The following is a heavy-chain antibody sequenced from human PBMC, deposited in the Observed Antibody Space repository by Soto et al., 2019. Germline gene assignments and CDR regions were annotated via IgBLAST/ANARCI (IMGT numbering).Heavy chain of an antibody. D-gene: IGHD3-22*01. Sequence: GASVKVSCKASGGTFSSYAISWVRQAPGQGLEWMGGIIPIFGTANYAQKFQGRVTITADKSTSTAYMELSRLRSEDTAVYYCASGSTYYYDSSGYYSGEFDYWGQGTLVTVSS. J-gene: IGHJ4*02. CDR1: GGTFSSYA. CDR2: IIPIFGTA. V-gene: IGHV1-69*06. CDR3: ASGSTYYYDSSGYYSGEFDY.